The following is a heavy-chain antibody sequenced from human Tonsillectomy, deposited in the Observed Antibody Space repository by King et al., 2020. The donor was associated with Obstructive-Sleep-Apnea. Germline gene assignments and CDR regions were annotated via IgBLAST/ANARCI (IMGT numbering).Heavy chain of an antibody. CDR2: ISGSGGNT. CDR3: ASLEPVTSFDY. V-gene: IGHV3-23*04. J-gene: IGHJ4*02. D-gene: IGHD1-14*01. CDR1: GFTFSSYA. Sequence: VQLVESGGGLEQPGGSLRLSCAASGFTFSSYAMSWVRQAPGKGLEWVSAISGSGGNTYYADSVKGRFTISRDNSKNTLYLQMNSLRAEGTALYYCASLEPVTSFDYWGRGTLVTVSS.